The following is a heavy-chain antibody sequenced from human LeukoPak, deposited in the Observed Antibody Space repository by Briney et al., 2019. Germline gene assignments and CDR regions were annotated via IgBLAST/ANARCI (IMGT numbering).Heavy chain of an antibody. D-gene: IGHD2-15*01. J-gene: IGHJ4*02. CDR3: ARRRSNFDY. Sequence: PSETLSLTCAVYGGSFSGYYWSWIRQPPGKGLEWIGEINHSGSTNYNPSLKSRVTISVDTSKNQFSLKLSSVTAADTAVYYCARRRSNFDYWSQGTLVTVSS. CDR2: INHSGST. CDR1: GGSFSGYY. V-gene: IGHV4-34*01.